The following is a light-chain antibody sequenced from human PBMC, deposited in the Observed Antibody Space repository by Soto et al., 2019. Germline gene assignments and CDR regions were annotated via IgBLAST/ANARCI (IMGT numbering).Light chain of an antibody. CDR1: QSVSSY. J-gene: IGKJ2*01. CDR2: DAS. CDR3: QQRSNWPPVT. Sequence: EIVLTQSPATLSLSPGERATLSCRASQSVSSYLAWYQQKPGQAPRLLIYDASNRATGIPARFSGSGSATEISLTISSLEPEDFAVHYCQQRSNWPPVTFGHGTKLEIK. V-gene: IGKV3-11*01.